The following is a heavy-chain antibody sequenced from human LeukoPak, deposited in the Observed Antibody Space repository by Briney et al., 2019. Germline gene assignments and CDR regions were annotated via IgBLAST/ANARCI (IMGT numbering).Heavy chain of an antibody. V-gene: IGHV3-21*01. Sequence: GGSLRLSCAASGFTFSSYSMNWVRQAPGKGLEWVSSISSSSSYIYYADSVKGRFTISRDNAKNSLYLQMNSLRAEDTAVYYCPAAASADAFDIWGQGTMVTVSS. J-gene: IGHJ3*02. D-gene: IGHD6-13*01. CDR2: ISSSSSYI. CDR1: GFTFSSYS. CDR3: PAAASADAFDI.